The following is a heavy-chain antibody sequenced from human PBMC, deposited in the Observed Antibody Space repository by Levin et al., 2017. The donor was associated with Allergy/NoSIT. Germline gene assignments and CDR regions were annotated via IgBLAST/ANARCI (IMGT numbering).Heavy chain of an antibody. J-gene: IGHJ6*03. V-gene: IGHV3-7*01. CDR2: IKQDGSEK. Sequence: GESLKISCAASGFTFSSYWMSWVRQAPGKGLEWVANIKQDGSEKYYVDSVKGRFTISRDNAKNSLYLQMNSLRAEDTAVYYLFSVVIGHYYMDVWGKGTTVTVSS. CDR1: GFTFSSYW. D-gene: IGHD2-21*01. CDR3: FSVVIGHYYMDV.